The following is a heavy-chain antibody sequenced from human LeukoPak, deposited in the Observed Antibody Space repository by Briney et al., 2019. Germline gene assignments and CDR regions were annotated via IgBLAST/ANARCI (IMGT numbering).Heavy chain of an antibody. J-gene: IGHJ6*03. CDR3: ARGVGYCTNGVCYYYYYYYMDV. D-gene: IGHD2-8*01. V-gene: IGHV4-4*09. Sequence: PSETLSLTCTVSGGSISSYYWSWIRQPPGKGLEWIGYIYTSGSTNYNPSLKSRVTISVDTSKNQSSLKLSSVTAADTAVYYCARGVGYCTNGVCYYYYYYYMDVWGKGTTVTVSS. CDR1: GGSISSYY. CDR2: IYTSGST.